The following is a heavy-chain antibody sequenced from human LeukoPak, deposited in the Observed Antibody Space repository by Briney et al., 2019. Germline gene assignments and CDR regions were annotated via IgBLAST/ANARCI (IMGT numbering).Heavy chain of an antibody. Sequence: GGSLRLSCAASGFTFSSYEMNWVRQAPGKGLEWVSYISSSGSTIYYADSVKGRFTISRDNSKNTVYLQMNSLRAEDTAIYYCAKHSHDGSAPYYEVQLDYWGQGTLVTVSS. CDR1: GFTFSSYE. J-gene: IGHJ4*02. CDR2: ISSSGSTI. CDR3: AKHSHDGSAPYYEVQLDY. V-gene: IGHV3-48*03. D-gene: IGHD3-22*01.